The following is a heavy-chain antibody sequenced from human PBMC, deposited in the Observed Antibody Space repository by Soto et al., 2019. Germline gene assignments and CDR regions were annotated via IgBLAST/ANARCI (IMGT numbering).Heavy chain of an antibody. CDR3: ARGRRRTAGYSYCYGMDV. V-gene: IGHV3-48*02. CDR2: ISGSSSTI. D-gene: IGHD6-25*01. CDR1: GFTFSTYT. Sequence: EVLLVESGGGLVQPGGSLRLSCAASGFTFSTYTMNWVRQAPGKGLEWVSYISGSSSTIYYANSVKGRFTISRDNAKNSLYLQVNSLRDEDTAVYYCARGRRRTAGYSYCYGMDVWGQGTTVTVSS. J-gene: IGHJ6*02.